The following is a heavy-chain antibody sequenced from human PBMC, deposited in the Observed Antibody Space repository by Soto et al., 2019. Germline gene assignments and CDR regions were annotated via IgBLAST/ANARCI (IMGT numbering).Heavy chain of an antibody. CDR2: ISSSSSYI. CDR3: ARHNQRHSGSSSWYFDAFDI. CDR1: GFTFSSYS. Sequence: PGGSLRLSCAASGFTFSSYSMNWVRQAPGKGLEWVSSISSSSSYIYYADSVKGRFTISRDNAKNSLYLQMNSLRAEDTAVYYCARHNQRHSGSSSWYFDAFDIWGQGTMVTVSS. J-gene: IGHJ3*02. V-gene: IGHV3-21*01. D-gene: IGHD6-13*01.